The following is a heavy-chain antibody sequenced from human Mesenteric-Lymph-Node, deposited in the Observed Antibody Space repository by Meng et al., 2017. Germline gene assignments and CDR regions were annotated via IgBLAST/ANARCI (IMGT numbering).Heavy chain of an antibody. V-gene: IGHV4-30-4*01. D-gene: IGHD1-7*01. J-gene: IGHJ5*02. CDR1: GGSISSGDYY. CDR2: IYYSGST. CDR3: ASNPTGTRGNWFDP. Sequence: QVQRQESGPELVKPSQTLSLTCTVSGGSISSGDYYWSWIRQPPGKGLEWIGYIYYSGSTYYNPSLKCRVTISVDTSKNQFSLKLSSVTAADTAVYYCASNPTGTRGNWFDPWGQGTLVTVSS.